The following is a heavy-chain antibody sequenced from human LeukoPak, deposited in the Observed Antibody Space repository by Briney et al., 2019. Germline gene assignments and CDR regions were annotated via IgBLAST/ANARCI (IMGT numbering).Heavy chain of an antibody. V-gene: IGHV4-30-4*01. CDR3: ARDGAYCGGDCYPYWYFDL. Sequence: SETLSLTCAVSGGSISSGGYSWSWIRQSPGKGLEWIGYIYYRGSTKYNTSLKSRITISVDTSKNQFSLNLSSVTAADTAVYYCARDGAYCGGDCYPYWYFDLWGRGTLVTVSS. CDR2: IYYRGST. CDR1: GGSISSGGYS. J-gene: IGHJ2*01. D-gene: IGHD2-21*02.